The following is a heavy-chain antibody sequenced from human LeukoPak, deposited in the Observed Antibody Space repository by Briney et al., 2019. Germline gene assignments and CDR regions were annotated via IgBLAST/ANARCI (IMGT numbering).Heavy chain of an antibody. J-gene: IGHJ4*02. CDR2: IYYSGST. CDR1: GGSISSYY. D-gene: IGHD3-22*01. CDR3: ARGKHYFDSTGYHTIFDF. Sequence: SETLSLTCTVSGGSISSYYWSWIRQPPGKGLEWIGYIYYSGSTNYNPSLKSRVTISVDTSKNQFSLKLSSVTAADTAVYYCARGKHYFDSTGYHTIFDFWGQGTLVTVSS. V-gene: IGHV4-59*01.